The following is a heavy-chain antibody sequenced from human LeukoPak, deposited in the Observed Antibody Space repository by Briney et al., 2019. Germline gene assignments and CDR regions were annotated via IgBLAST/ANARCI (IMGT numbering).Heavy chain of an antibody. D-gene: IGHD3-9*01. V-gene: IGHV4-59*01. J-gene: IGHJ4*02. CDR2: IYYSGST. CDR1: GGSISSYY. CDR3: AREMRGYDILTGYYGLSGAIDY. Sequence: SETLSLTCTVSGGSISSYYWSWIRQPPGKGLEWIGYIYYSGSTNYNPPLKSRVTISVDTSKNQFSLKLSSVTAADTAVYYCAREMRGYDILTGYYGLSGAIDYWGQGTLVTVSS.